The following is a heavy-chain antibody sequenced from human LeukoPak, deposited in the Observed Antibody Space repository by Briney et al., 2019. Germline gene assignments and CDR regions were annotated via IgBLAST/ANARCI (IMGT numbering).Heavy chain of an antibody. V-gene: IGHV3-66*01. Sequence: GGSLRLSCAASGFTVSSNYMSWVRQATGKGLEWDSVIYSGGSTYYADSVKGRFTISRDNSKNTLYLQMNSLRAEDTAMYYCARDKYYYGYYDYMDVWGKGTTVTISS. CDR2: IYSGGST. CDR1: GFTVSSNY. D-gene: IGHD3-10*01. J-gene: IGHJ6*03. CDR3: ARDKYYYGYYDYMDV.